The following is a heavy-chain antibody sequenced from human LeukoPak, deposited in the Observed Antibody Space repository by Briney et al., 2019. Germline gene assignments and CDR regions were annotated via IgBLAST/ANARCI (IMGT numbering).Heavy chain of an antibody. CDR3: ARLWRAAAGGFDT. J-gene: IGHJ4*02. V-gene: IGHV3-66*01. CDR1: GFTVSSHY. CDR2: IYSGGTT. D-gene: IGHD6-13*01. Sequence: GGSLRLSCAASGFTVSSHYMSWVRQAPGKGLEWVSIIYSGGTTYYADSVKGRFTISRDNSKNTLDLQMNSLRADDTAVYYCARLWRAAAGGFDTWGQGTLVTVS.